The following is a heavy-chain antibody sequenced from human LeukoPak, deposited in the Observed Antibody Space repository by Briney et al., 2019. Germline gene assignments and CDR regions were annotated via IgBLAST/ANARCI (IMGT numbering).Heavy chain of an antibody. J-gene: IGHJ4*02. CDR2: MKQDGCAK. Sequence: PGGSVRLSCAVSGFTYSSYWMAWLRQAPGKGVEGVDNMKQDGCAKHYADSVKGRFTIPRDNAKHSLYLQMNSLRAEDTAVYYCARDLDTAAATSPIDYWGQGTLVTVSS. V-gene: IGHV3-7*01. CDR3: ARDLDTAAATSPIDY. D-gene: IGHD5-18*01. CDR1: GFTYSSYW.